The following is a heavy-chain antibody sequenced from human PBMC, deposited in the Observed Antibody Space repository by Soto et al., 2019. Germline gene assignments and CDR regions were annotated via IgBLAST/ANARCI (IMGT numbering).Heavy chain of an antibody. Sequence: QVQLVESGGGVVQPGRSLRLSCAASGFTFSSYGMHWVRQAPGKGLEWVAVIWYDGSNKYYADSVKGRFTISRDNSKNTLSLQMNSLRAEDTAVYYCARGPSYYYDSSVGFDPWGQGTLVTVSS. CDR2: IWYDGSNK. CDR1: GFTFSSYG. D-gene: IGHD3-22*01. CDR3: ARGPSYYYDSSVGFDP. V-gene: IGHV3-33*01. J-gene: IGHJ5*02.